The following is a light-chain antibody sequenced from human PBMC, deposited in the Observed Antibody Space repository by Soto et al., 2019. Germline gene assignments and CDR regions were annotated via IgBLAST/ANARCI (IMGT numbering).Light chain of an antibody. V-gene: IGKV1-5*01. CDR2: DAS. CDR3: QQYNSFPFT. CDR1: QSISIW. Sequence: DIQMTQSPSTLSASVGDRVTITCRASQSISIWLAWYQQKLGKAPKLLILDASSLESGVPSRFSGSGSGTEFTLTISSLQPDDFASYYCQQYNSFPFTFGPGTKVDIK. J-gene: IGKJ3*01.